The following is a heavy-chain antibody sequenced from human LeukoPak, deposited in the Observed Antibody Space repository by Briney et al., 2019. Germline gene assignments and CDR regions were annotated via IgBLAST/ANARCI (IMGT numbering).Heavy chain of an antibody. CDR2: ISTNGGTT. CDR1: GFTFSTYA. V-gene: IGHV3-64*02. D-gene: IGHD3-22*01. J-gene: IGHJ4*02. Sequence: GGSLRLSCAASGFTFSTYAMHWVRQAPGKGLEYVSAISTNGGTTYYADSVKGRFTISRDNSKNTLYLQMNSLRAEDTAVYYCARDPPDTYYYDSSGRTPVDYWGQGTLATVSS. CDR3: ARDPPDTYYYDSSGRTPVDY.